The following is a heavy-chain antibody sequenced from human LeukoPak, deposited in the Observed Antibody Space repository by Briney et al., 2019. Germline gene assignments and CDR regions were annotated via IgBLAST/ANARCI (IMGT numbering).Heavy chain of an antibody. CDR2: IYHSGST. D-gene: IGHD2-15*01. J-gene: IGHJ4*01. CDR1: GGSISSSNW. CDR3: AATDCNGGNCYFAC. Sequence: FETLPLTCGVSGGSISSSNWWNWVRQPPGKGLEWIGDIYHSGSTNHNPTLKTRVTISVDKSKNQFSLKLSSVTAADTAVYYCAATDCNGGNCYFACWGHGTLVSVSS. V-gene: IGHV4-4*02.